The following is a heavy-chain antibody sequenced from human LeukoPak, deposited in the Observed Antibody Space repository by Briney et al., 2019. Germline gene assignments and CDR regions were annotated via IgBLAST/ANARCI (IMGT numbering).Heavy chain of an antibody. CDR2: TYYSGSF. Sequence: SETLSLTCSVSGGSIISKTSYWGWIRQPPGKGLEWIGSTYYSGSFYYNPSLKSRVTVSVDTSKNQFSLKLSSVTASDTAVYYCARLLGPQTRPSVILCWYFHLWAGGPRDTVSS. V-gene: IGHV4-39*01. CDR1: GGSIISKTSY. J-gene: IGHJ2*01. D-gene: IGHD1-7*01. CDR3: ARLLGPQTRPSVILCWYFHL.